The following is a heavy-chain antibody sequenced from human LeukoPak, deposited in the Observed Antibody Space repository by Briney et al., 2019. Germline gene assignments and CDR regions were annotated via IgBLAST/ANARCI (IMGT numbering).Heavy chain of an antibody. D-gene: IGHD2-15*01. J-gene: IGHJ3*02. Sequence: GRSLRLSCTASGFTFGDYAMSWVRQAPGKGLEWVGFIRSKAYGGTTEYAASVKGRFTISRDDSKSIAYLQMNSLKTEDTAVYYCTLGGGWTDDAFDIWGQGTMVTVSS. V-gene: IGHV3-49*04. CDR2: IRSKAYGGTT. CDR1: GFTFGDYA. CDR3: TLGGGWTDDAFDI.